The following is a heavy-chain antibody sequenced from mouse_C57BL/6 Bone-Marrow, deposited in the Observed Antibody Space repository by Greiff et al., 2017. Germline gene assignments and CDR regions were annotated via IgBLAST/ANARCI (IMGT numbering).Heavy chain of an antibody. D-gene: IGHD1-1*01. CDR2: IYPRSGNT. CDR3: ARRGSSPHYYAMDY. J-gene: IGHJ4*01. Sequence: VQLQQSGAELARPGASVKLSCKASGYTFTSYGLSWVKQRTGQGLEWIGEIYPRSGNTYYNEKFKGKATLTADKSSSTAYMELRSLTSEDSAVYFSARRGSSPHYYAMDYWGQGTSVTGSS. CDR1: GYTFTSYG. V-gene: IGHV1-81*01.